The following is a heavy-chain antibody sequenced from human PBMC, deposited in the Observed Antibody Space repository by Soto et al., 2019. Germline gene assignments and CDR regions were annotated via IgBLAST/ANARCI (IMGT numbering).Heavy chain of an antibody. Sequence: EVQLVESGGGLVQPGRPLRLSCAASGFTFDDYVMHWVRQAPGKGLEWVSGINWNSGSIDYAGSVKGRFTISRDNAKNSLYLQMNSLRAEDTALYYCAKGVRNTGAIKGWGDYLAQWGQGTLVTVSS. CDR2: INWNSGSI. V-gene: IGHV3-9*01. CDR1: GFTFDDYV. D-gene: IGHD2-2*02. J-gene: IGHJ4*02. CDR3: AKGVRNTGAIKGWGDYLAQ.